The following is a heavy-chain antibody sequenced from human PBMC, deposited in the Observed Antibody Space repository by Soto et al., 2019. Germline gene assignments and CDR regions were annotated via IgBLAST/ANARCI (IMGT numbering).Heavy chain of an antibody. CDR1: GGTFSSYA. D-gene: IGHD3-22*01. Sequence: QVQLVQSGAEVKKPGSSVKVSCKASGGTFSSYAISWVRQAPGQGLEWMGGIIPIFGTANYAQKFQGRVTITADESTSTAYMELSSLRSEDTAVYYCAREGGSDYYDSSGYFDYWGQGTLVTVSS. CDR3: AREGGSDYYDSSGYFDY. V-gene: IGHV1-69*01. J-gene: IGHJ4*02. CDR2: IIPIFGTA.